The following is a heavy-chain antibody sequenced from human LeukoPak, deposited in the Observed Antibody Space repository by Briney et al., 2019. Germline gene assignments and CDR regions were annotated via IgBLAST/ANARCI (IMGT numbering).Heavy chain of an antibody. V-gene: IGHV4-34*01. CDR2: INHSGST. CDR1: GGSFSGHY. J-gene: IGHJ5*02. CDR3: ARGRVTDSYAS. D-gene: IGHD5-18*01. Sequence: PSETLSLTCAVYGGSFSGHYWTWIRQPSGKRLEWIGEINHSGSTSYNPSLKSRVTISADTSKNQFFLKLSSVTAADTAVYYCARGRVTDSYASWGQGTLVIVSS.